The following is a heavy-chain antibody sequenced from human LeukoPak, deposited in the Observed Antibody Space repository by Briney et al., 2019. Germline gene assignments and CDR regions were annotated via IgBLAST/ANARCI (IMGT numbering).Heavy chain of an antibody. D-gene: IGHD1-20*01. Sequence: ASVKVSCKASGYTFTANYIRWVRQAPGQGLEWMGRINPTSGGTNYAQKFQGRVTMTRDTSISTAYMELSGLRSDDSAIYYCSRYHWPLDYWGQGTLVTVSS. CDR2: INPTSGGT. CDR1: GYTFTANY. J-gene: IGHJ4*02. CDR3: SRYHWPLDY. V-gene: IGHV1-2*06.